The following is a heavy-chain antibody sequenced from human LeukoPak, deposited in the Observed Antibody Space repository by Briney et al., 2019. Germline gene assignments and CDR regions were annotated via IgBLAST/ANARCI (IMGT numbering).Heavy chain of an antibody. Sequence: PGGSLRLSCAASGFTFSSYGMHWVRQAPGKGLEWVAFIRYDGSNKYYADSVKGRFTISRDNSKNTLYLQMNSLRAEDTAVYYCAKEGATTFTPFDYWGQGTLVTVSS. J-gene: IGHJ4*02. CDR3: AKEGATTFTPFDY. CDR1: GFTFSSYG. D-gene: IGHD1-26*01. CDR2: IRYDGSNK. V-gene: IGHV3-30*02.